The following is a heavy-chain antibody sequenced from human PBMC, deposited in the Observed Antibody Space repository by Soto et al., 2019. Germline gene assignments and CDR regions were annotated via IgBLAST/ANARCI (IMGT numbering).Heavy chain of an antibody. J-gene: IGHJ4*02. CDR2: INPGSGVT. Sequence: GASVKVSCKASGYSFTKYHMHWVRQAPGQGLEWMGWINPGSGVTNQAQKFQGRVTMTRDTSITTTYMELNSLTSDDTAVYYCARVAVHKNARFDTWGQGALVTVSS. V-gene: IGHV1-2*02. CDR1: GYSFTKYH. D-gene: IGHD1-1*01. CDR3: ARVAVHKNARFDT.